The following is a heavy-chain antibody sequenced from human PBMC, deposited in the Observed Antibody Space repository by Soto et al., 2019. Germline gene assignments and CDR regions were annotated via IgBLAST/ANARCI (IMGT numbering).Heavy chain of an antibody. J-gene: IGHJ6*02. D-gene: IGHD3-10*01. CDR3: SAGITLVRGVFAYGLDV. CDR2: IAPYNGMT. V-gene: IGHV1-18*01. Sequence: QAQLVQSGGEVKKPGASVKVTCKASGYSFITFGITWVLQAPGQGLEWMGWIAPYNGMTNFAQKLQGRFIMTTDTSTYTASMELRSLRSDDTAVYYCSAGITLVRGVFAYGLDVWGQGTTVTVSS. CDR1: GYSFITFG.